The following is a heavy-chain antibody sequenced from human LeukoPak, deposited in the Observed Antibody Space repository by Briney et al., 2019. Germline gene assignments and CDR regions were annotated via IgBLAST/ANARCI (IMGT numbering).Heavy chain of an antibody. J-gene: IGHJ4*02. V-gene: IGHV1-69*05. CDR1: GGTFSSHG. CDR3: ARRWPHSSGYYLFDY. D-gene: IGHD3-22*01. Sequence: ASVKVSCKASGGTFSSHGISWVRQAPGQGHEWVGGIIPIFGATNYAQKFQGRVTITTDESTSTAYMELSSLRSEDTALYYCARRWPHSSGYYLFDYWGQGTLVTVSS. CDR2: IIPIFGAT.